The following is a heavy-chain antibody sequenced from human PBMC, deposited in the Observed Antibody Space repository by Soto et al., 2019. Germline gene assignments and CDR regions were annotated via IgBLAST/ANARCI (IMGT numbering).Heavy chain of an antibody. V-gene: IGHV1-69*01. J-gene: IGHJ6*02. CDR2: IIPVLGTT. CDR3: AREDYGAGLPGADYYGLAV. D-gene: IGHD3-10*01. Sequence: QVQLVQSGSEVKKPGSSVKVSCKASGGTFTSSAMSWVRQAPGQGLEWMGGIIPVLGTTTYSETFQGRLTFTADDTSTGYMELSGLTSDDTAVYYCAREDYGAGLPGADYYGLAVWGQGTTVIVSS. CDR1: GGTFTSSA.